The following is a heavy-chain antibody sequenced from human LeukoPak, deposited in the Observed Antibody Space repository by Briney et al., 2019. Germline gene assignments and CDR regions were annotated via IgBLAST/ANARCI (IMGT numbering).Heavy chain of an antibody. J-gene: IGHJ5*02. V-gene: IGHV3-30*18. CDR2: ISYDGSNK. CDR3: AKATAGTTRGEGNWFDP. CDR1: GFTFSSYG. D-gene: IGHD1-7*01. Sequence: GGSLRLSCAASGFTFSSYGMHWVRQAPGKGLEWVAVISYDGSNKYYAGSVKGRFTISRDNSKNTLYLQMNSLRAEDTAVYYCAKATAGTTRGEGNWFDPWGQGTLVTVSS.